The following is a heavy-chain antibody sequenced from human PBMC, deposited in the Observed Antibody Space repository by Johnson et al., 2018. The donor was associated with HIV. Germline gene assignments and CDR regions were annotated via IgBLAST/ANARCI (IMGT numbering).Heavy chain of an antibody. J-gene: IGHJ3*02. CDR3: AREGLFSDAFDI. Sequence: QVQLVESGGGVVQPGRSLRLSCAASGFTFSSYGMHWVRKAPGKGLQWVAVIWYDGNNKYYADSVKGRFTSSRDNSKNTLYLQMNSLRAEDTAVYYCAREGLFSDAFDIWGQGTMVTVSS. CDR1: GFTFSSYG. D-gene: IGHD3-3*01. V-gene: IGHV3-30*19. CDR2: IWYDGNNK.